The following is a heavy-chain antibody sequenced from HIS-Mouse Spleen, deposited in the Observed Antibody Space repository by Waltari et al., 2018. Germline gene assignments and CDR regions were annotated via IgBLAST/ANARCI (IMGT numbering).Heavy chain of an antibody. CDR2: INSDGSST. CDR3: ARAGGNPPPQLYAFDI. D-gene: IGHD2-8*01. Sequence: MHWVRQAPGKGLVWVSRINSDGSSTSYADSVKGRFTISRDNAKNTLYLQMNSLRAEDTAVYYCARAGGNPPPQLYAFDIWGQGTMVTVSS. J-gene: IGHJ3*02. V-gene: IGHV3-74*01.